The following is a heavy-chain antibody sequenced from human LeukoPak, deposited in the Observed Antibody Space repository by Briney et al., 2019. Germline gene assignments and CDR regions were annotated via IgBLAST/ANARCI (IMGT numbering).Heavy chain of an antibody. CDR1: GFTFSSYG. CDR3: AKASGYSSSWYEDY. Sequence: GGSPRLSCAASGFTFSSYGMHWVRQAPRKGLEWVAVIWYDGSNKYYADSVKGRFTISRDNSKNTLYLQMNSLRAEDTAVYYCAKASGYSSSWYEDYWGQGTLVTVSS. V-gene: IGHV3-33*06. D-gene: IGHD6-13*01. J-gene: IGHJ4*02. CDR2: IWYDGSNK.